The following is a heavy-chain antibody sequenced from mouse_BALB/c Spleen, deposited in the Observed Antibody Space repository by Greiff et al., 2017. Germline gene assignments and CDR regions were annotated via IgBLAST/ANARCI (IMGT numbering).Heavy chain of an antibody. CDR1: GFSLTGYG. CDR3: ARGPGAGYFDV. D-gene: IGHD3-3*01. V-gene: IGHV2-6-7*01. Sequence: VHLKESGPGLVAPSQSLSITCTVSGFSLTGYGVNWVRQPPGKGLEWLGMIWGDGSTDYNSALKSRLSISKANSKSQVFLKMSSLQTDDTARYYCARGPGAGYFDVGGAGTTVTVSS. J-gene: IGHJ1*01. CDR2: IWGDGST.